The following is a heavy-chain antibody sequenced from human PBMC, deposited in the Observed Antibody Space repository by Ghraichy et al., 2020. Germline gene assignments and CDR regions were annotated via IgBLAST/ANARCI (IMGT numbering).Heavy chain of an antibody. D-gene: IGHD3-22*01. V-gene: IGHV3-13*01. CDR2: IGTAGDT. J-gene: IGHJ4*02. Sequence: GGSLRLSCAASGFTFSSYDMHWVRQATGKGLEWVSAIGTAGDTYYPGSVKGRFTISSENAKNSLYLQMNSLRAGDTAVYYCARGSRYDSSGYNEDFDYWGQGTLVTVSS. CDR3: ARGSRYDSSGYNEDFDY. CDR1: GFTFSSYD.